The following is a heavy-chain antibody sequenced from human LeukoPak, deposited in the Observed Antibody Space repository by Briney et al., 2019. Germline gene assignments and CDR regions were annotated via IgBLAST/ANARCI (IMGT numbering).Heavy chain of an antibody. V-gene: IGHV3-53*01. J-gene: IGHJ6*01. CDR2: FHRDGRT. CDR3: WRDPRASTVTGYGTAVET. D-gene: IGHD6-19*01. Sequence: PGRTLRLSCAAPGFTVIGNYMNWVRQARGKGLEWVSIFHRDGRTYYSDSVKGRITIARDYSKNPLFLHMNSLRADGTGVYYRWRDPRASTVTGYGTAVETWGQ. CDR1: GFTVIGNY.